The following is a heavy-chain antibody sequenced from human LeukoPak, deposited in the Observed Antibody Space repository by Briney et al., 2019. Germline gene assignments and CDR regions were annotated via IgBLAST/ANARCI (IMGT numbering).Heavy chain of an antibody. CDR1: GFSFSNYG. V-gene: IGHV3-30*18. Sequence: GGSLRLSCAASGFSFSNYGMNWVRQAPGKGLEWVAVISYDGSNKYYADSVKGRFTISRDNSKNTLYLQMNSLRAEDTAVYYCAKDYYGSGSYSGMDVWGQGTTVTVSS. J-gene: IGHJ6*02. D-gene: IGHD3-10*01. CDR3: AKDYYGSGSYSGMDV. CDR2: ISYDGSNK.